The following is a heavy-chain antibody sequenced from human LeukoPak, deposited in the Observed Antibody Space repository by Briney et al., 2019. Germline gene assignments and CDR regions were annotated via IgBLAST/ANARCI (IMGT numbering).Heavy chain of an antibody. CDR1: GGSISSGDYY. D-gene: IGHD3-10*01. V-gene: IGHV4-30-4*01. J-gene: IGHJ6*02. Sequence: SETLSLTCTVSGGSISSGDYYWSWIRQPPGKGLEWIGDIYYSGSTYYNPSLKSRVTISVDTSKNQFSLKLSSVTAADTAVYYCARSMVRGVRYYYGMDVWGQGTTVTVSS. CDR2: IYYSGST. CDR3: ARSMVRGVRYYYGMDV.